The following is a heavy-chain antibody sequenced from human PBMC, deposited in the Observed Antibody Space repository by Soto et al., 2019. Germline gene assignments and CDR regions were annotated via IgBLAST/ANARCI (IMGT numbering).Heavy chain of an antibody. CDR3: AREGGESSDGLYYFDS. CDR2: IYYSGNT. D-gene: IGHD3-16*01. Sequence: SETLSLTCTVSGGSTSSDNYWSWIRQPPGKGLEWIGHIYYSGNTDYNPSLKSRLAISIDTSKNQFSLKLSSVTAADTAVYFCAREGGESSDGLYYFDSWGQGSPVTVSS. V-gene: IGHV4-30-4*01. CDR1: GGSTSSDNY. J-gene: IGHJ4*02.